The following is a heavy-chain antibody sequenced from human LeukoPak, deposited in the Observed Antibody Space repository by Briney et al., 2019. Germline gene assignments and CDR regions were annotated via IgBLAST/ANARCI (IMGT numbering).Heavy chain of an antibody. V-gene: IGHV3-20*04. Sequence: GGSLRLSCAASGFTFDDYGMNWVRQAPGKGLEWVSGINWNGGSTGYADSVKGRFTISRDNAKNSLYLQMNSLRAEDTALYYCARASAIYYYYYMDVWGKGTTVTVSS. CDR3: ARASAIYYYYYMDV. D-gene: IGHD6-19*01. CDR1: GFTFDDYG. J-gene: IGHJ6*03. CDR2: INWNGGST.